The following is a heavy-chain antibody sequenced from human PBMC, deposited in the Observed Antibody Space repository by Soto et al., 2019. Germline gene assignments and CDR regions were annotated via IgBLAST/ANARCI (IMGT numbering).Heavy chain of an antibody. CDR3: ARLNGVAYEYKEY. D-gene: IGHD2-8*01. V-gene: IGHV1-69*13. J-gene: IGHJ4*02. CDR1: GGTFSSYS. CDR2: IIPIFVTA. Sequence: GASVNVSYKASGGTFSSYSIIGLLHSPGQGLEWMGGIIPIFVTANYAQKFQGRVTITADESTSTAYMELSSLRSEDTAVYYCARLNGVAYEYKEYWGKGNMVSVSS.